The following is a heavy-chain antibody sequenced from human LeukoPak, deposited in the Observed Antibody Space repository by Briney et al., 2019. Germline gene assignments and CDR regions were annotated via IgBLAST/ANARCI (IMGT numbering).Heavy chain of an antibody. CDR3: AKDYGGGIGIAFDY. CDR1: GFTFSSYA. V-gene: IGHV3-23*01. J-gene: IGHJ4*02. Sequence: GGSLRLSCAAPGFTFSSYAMSWVRPAPGKGRWWVSTISGSSGSTYYADSVKGRFFISRDNSKNTLYLEMNSLRAEDTAVYYCAKDYGGGIGIAFDYWGQGTLVTVSS. D-gene: IGHD3-16*01. CDR2: ISGSSGST.